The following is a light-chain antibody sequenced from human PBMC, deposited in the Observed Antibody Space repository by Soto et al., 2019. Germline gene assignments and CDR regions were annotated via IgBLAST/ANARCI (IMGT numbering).Light chain of an antibody. CDR2: GAS. CDR3: QQYNNWPPS. V-gene: IGKV3-15*01. CDR1: QSVSSN. Sequence: EIVMTQSPATLSVSPGERATLSCRASQSVSSNLAWYQQKPGQVPRLLIYGASTRATGIPARFSGSGSGTEFTLTISSLQSEDFAVYYCQQYNNWPPSFGGGTKVDIK. J-gene: IGKJ4*01.